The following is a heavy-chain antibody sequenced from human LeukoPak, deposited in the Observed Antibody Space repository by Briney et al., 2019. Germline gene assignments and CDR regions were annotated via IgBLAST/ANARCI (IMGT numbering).Heavy chain of an antibody. J-gene: IGHJ6*02. CDR1: GSTFSSYS. CDR3: ARDQFGAPWGNYYYGMDV. V-gene: IGHV3-21*01. Sequence: PGGSLRLSCAASGSTFSSYSMNWVRQAPGKGLEWVSSISSSSSYIYYADSVKGRFTISRDNAKNSLYLQMNSLRAEDTAVYYCARDQFGAPWGNYYYGMDVWGQGTTVTVSS. CDR2: ISSSSSYI. D-gene: IGHD3-10*01.